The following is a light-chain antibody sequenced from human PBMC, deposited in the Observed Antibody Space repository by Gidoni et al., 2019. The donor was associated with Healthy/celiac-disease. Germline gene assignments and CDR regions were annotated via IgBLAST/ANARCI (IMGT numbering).Light chain of an antibody. J-gene: IGKJ5*01. CDR1: QGISSY. CDR3: QQPGL. V-gene: IGKV1-9*01. CDR2: AAS. Sequence: DMQLTQSPSFLSASVGDSVTITCRASQGISSYLAWYQQKPGKAPKLLICAASTLQSGVPSRFRGSGSVTEFTLTISSLHPEDFSPYYCQQPGLFGQGTRLEIK.